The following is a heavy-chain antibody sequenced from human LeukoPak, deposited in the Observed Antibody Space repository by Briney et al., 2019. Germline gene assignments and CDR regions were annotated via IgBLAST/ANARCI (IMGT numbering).Heavy chain of an antibody. CDR2: IIPIFGTA. Sequence: GASVKVSFKASGGTFSSYAISWARQAPGQGLEWMGGIIPIFGTANYAQKFQGRVTITADESTSTAYMELSSLRSEDTAVYYCARDSAIYGDYAGWFDPWGQGTLVTVSS. J-gene: IGHJ5*02. CDR3: ARDSAIYGDYAGWFDP. D-gene: IGHD4-17*01. CDR1: GGTFSSYA. V-gene: IGHV1-69*13.